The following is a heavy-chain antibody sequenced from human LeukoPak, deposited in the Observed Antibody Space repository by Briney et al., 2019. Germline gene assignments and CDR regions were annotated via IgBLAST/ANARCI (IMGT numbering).Heavy chain of an antibody. J-gene: IGHJ4*02. CDR1: GFTFSSYA. CDR3: AKDRMVGTGEYYIDY. D-gene: IGHD1-26*01. V-gene: IGHV3-23*01. Sequence: PGGSLRLSCAASGFTFSSYAMSWVRQAPGKGLEWVSAISGSGDSTYYADSVKGRFTISRDNSKNTLYLQMNSLRAEDTAVYYCAKDRMVGTGEYYIDYWGQGTLVTVSS. CDR2: ISGSGDST.